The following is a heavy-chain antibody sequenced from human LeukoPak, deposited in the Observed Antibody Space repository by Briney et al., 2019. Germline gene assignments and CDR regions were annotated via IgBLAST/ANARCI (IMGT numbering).Heavy chain of an antibody. Sequence: GGSLRLSCAASGFTFSSYWMSWVRQAPGKGLEWVANIKQDGSEKYYVDSVKGRFTISRDNAKNSLYLQMNSLRAEDTAVYYCAKVPNESALDAFDIWGQGTMVTVSS. CDR3: AKVPNESALDAFDI. J-gene: IGHJ3*02. CDR1: GFTFSSYW. V-gene: IGHV3-7*03. CDR2: IKQDGSEK.